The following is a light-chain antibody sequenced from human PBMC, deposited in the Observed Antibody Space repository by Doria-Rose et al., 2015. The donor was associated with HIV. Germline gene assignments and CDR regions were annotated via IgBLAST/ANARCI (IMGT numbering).Light chain of an antibody. CDR2: DVS. CDR3: NSYTTSSTHNYV. V-gene: IGLV2-14*03. Sequence: WYQQHPGKAPKLMIYDVSNRPSGVYNRFSGSESGDTASLIISGLQAEDEADYYCNSYTTSSTHNYVFGTGTKVTVL. J-gene: IGLJ1*01.